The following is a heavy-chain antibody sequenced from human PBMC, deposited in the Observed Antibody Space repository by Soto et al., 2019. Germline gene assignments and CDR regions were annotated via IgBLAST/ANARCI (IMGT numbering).Heavy chain of an antibody. CDR1: GGSISGGDDY. D-gene: IGHD3-16*01. CDR3: ANSLRSFYYYGVDV. CDR2: IYYSGSR. Sequence: SETLSLTCTVSGGSISGGDDYWSWIRQHPGKGLEWIGYIYYSGSRYYNPSLESRVSISVDKSKNQFSLKLSSVTAADTAVYYCANSLRSFYYYGVDVWGQGTTVTVS. J-gene: IGHJ6*02. V-gene: IGHV4-31*03.